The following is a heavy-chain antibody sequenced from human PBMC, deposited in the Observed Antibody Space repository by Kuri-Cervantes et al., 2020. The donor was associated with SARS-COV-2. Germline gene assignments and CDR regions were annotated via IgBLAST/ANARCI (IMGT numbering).Heavy chain of an antibody. CDR2: MNPNSGNT. D-gene: IGHD6-13*01. V-gene: IGHV1-8*03. J-gene: IGHJ4*02. CDR1: GYTFTSYD. CDR3: ARGRRYSSSWYDFNY. Sequence: ASVKVSCKASGYTFTSYDINWVRQATGQGLEWMGWMNPNSGNTGYAQKFQGRVTITRNTSISTAYMELSSLRSEDTAVYYCARGRRYSSSWYDFNYWGQGTLVTVSS.